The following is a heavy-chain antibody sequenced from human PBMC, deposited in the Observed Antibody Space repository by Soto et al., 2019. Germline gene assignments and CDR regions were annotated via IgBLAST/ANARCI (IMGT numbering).Heavy chain of an antibody. CDR2: ITSDGSTT. V-gene: IGHV3-74*01. J-gene: IGHJ4*02. Sequence: GWSLRLSCAASGFTFSSCWMHWVRQAPGKGLVWVSRITSDGSTTNYADSVKGRFTISRDNAKNTVFLQMNSLRAEDTAVYYCATLNSFGSDFWGQGTLVTVSS. CDR3: ATLNSFGSDF. CDR1: GFTFSSCW. D-gene: IGHD3-3*01.